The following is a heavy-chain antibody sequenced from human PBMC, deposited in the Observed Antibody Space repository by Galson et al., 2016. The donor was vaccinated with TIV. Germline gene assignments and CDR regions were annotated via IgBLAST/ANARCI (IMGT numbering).Heavy chain of an antibody. D-gene: IGHD2-21*01. CDR2: INGGNGNT. CDR3: ARPPYCGGDCYKYDS. CDR1: GYIFTNYP. V-gene: IGHV1-3*01. Sequence: QSGAEVKKPGTSVKVSCKASGYIFTNYPMHWVRQAPGQSLEWMGWINGGNGNTKYSQRFQGRVTITSDTSASTAYMELSSLRSEDSAVYYCARPPYCGGDCYKYDSWGQGTLVTVSS. J-gene: IGHJ4*02.